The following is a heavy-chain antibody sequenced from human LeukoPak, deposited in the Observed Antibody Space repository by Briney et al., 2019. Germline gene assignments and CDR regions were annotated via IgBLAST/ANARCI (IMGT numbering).Heavy chain of an antibody. CDR1: GGSISSYY. CDR3: ARVNPDLDHFDY. Sequence: SETLSLTCTVSGGSISSYYWSWIRQPAGKGLEWIGRIYTSGSTNYNPSLKSRVTMSVDTSKNQFSLKLSSVTAADTAVYFCARVNPDLDHFDYWGQGTLVTVSS. CDR2: IYTSGST. V-gene: IGHV4-4*07. J-gene: IGHJ4*02.